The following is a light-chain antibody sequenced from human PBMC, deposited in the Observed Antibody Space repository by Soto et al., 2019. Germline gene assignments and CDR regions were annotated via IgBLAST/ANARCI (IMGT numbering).Light chain of an antibody. CDR1: SSNIGSNT. Sequence: TQPPAASGTPGQRVTISCSRSSSNIGSNTVNWYQQLPGTAPKLLIYSNNQRPSGVPDRFSGSKSGTSASLAISGLQSEDEADYYCAAWDDSLNGVVFGGGTKVTVL. CDR3: AAWDDSLNGVV. J-gene: IGLJ2*01. V-gene: IGLV1-44*01. CDR2: SNN.